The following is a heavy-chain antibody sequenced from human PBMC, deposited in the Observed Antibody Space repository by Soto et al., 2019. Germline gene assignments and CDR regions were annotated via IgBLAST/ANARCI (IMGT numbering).Heavy chain of an antibody. CDR1: GFTFSSYA. V-gene: IGHV3-21*06. CDR3: VRGMNPLF. Sequence: GGSLRLSCVASGFTFSSYAMSWVRQAPGKGLEWVSAISGSSDRYYADSVRGRFTISRDNAKNALYLQMNSLRADDTAVYFCVRGMNPLFGGQGTLVTVSS. CDR2: ISGSSDR. J-gene: IGHJ4*01.